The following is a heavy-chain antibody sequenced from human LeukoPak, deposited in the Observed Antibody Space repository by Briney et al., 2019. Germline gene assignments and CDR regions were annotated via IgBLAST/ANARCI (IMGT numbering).Heavy chain of an antibody. D-gene: IGHD3-16*01. CDR3: ARGVWGFDP. J-gene: IGHJ5*02. Sequence: SGTLSLTCAVYGGSFSGYYWSWIRQPPGKGLEWIGEINHSGSTNYNPSLKSRVTISVDTSKNQFSLKLSSVTAADTAVYYCARGVWGFDPWGQGTLVTVSS. CDR2: INHSGST. CDR1: GGSFSGYY. V-gene: IGHV4-34*01.